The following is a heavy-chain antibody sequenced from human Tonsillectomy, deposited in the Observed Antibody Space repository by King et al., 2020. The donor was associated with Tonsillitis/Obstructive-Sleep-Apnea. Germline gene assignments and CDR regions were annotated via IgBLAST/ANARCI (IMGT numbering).Heavy chain of an antibody. Sequence: HVQLVQSGAEVKKPGASVKVSCKASGYTFTSYGIIWVRQAPGQGLEGMGWISAYNGDTDYPEKLQGRITITTDTTTTTAYMELRSLTSDDTAVYYCARVSAFAWELVPVDPWGQGTLVTVSS. D-gene: IGHD1-26*01. CDR3: ARVSAFAWELVPVDP. V-gene: IGHV1-18*01. J-gene: IGHJ5*02. CDR2: ISAYNGDT. CDR1: GYTFTSYG.